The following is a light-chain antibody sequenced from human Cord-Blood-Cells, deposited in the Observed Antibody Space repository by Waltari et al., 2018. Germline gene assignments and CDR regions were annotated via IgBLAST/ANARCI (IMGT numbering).Light chain of an antibody. J-gene: IGLJ3*02. CDR2: GNS. Sequence: QPVLTKPPSVSGAPGQGVTIPCTGSSPNIGAGYDVHGYQQLPGTAPKLLIYGNSNRPSGVPDRFSGSKSGTSASLAITGLQAEDEADYYCQSYDSSLSGWVFGGGTKLTVL. CDR1: SPNIGAGYD. CDR3: QSYDSSLSGWV. V-gene: IGLV1-40*01.